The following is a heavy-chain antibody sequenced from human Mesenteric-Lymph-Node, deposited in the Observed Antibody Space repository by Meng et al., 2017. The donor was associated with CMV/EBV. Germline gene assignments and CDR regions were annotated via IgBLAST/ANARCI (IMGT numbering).Heavy chain of an antibody. D-gene: IGHD3-10*01. CDR3: ARGDPRITVVQGLVDI. V-gene: IGHV3-74*01. Sequence: ESLKLPRAASGFTFSRYGMHRVRRAPGKGLVWVSHINSDGSSTSNAESVKCRFTISRDNAKNTLSLQMNSLRAEDTAVYYCARGDPRITVVQGLVDIWGQGTMVTVSS. CDR2: INSDGSST. CDR1: GFTFSRYG. J-gene: IGHJ3*02.